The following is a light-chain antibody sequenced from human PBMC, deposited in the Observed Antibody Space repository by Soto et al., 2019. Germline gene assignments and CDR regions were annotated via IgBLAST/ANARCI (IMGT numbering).Light chain of an antibody. CDR3: QSYDSSLRGSV. CDR1: SSNIGAGFD. CDR2: GNN. Sequence: QSVLTQPPSVSGAPGQRVTISCTGSSSNIGAGFDVYWHQQLPGTAPKLLINGNNNRPSGVPDRFSGSKSGTSASLASSGLQAEDEADYYCQSYDSSLRGSVFGGGTKVTVL. V-gene: IGLV1-40*01. J-gene: IGLJ2*01.